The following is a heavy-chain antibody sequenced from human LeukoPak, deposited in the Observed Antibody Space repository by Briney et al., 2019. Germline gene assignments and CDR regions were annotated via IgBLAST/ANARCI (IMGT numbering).Heavy chain of an antibody. J-gene: IGHJ4*02. CDR1: GGSFSGYY. D-gene: IGHD6-19*01. CDR2: INHSGST. CDR3: ARGRVGGGWYVY. V-gene: IGHV4-34*01. Sequence: SETLSLTCAVYGGSFSGYYWSWIRQPPGEGLEWIGEINHSGSTNYNPSLKSRVTISVDTSKNQFSLKLSSVTAADTAVYYCARGRVGGGWYVYWGQGTLVTVSS.